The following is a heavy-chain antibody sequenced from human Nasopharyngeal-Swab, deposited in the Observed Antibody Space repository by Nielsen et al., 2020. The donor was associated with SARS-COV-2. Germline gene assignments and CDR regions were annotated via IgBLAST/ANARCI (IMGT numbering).Heavy chain of an antibody. V-gene: IGHV3-7*05. J-gene: IGHJ4*02. CDR3: ARIGGIAVAADGFDY. D-gene: IGHD6-19*01. CDR1: GFIFSSYW. CDR2: IKQDGSEK. Sequence: GGSLRLSCAASGFIFSSYWMSWVRQAPGKGLEWVANIKQDGSEKYYVDSVKGRFTISSDNAKNSPYLQMNSLRAEDTAVYYCARIGGIAVAADGFDYWGQGTLVTVSS.